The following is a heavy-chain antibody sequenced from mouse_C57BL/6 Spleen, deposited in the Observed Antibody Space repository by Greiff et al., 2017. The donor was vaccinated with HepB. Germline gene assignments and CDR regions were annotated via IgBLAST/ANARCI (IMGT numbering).Heavy chain of an antibody. D-gene: IGHD1-1*01. J-gene: IGHJ2*01. CDR3: ARSDYYGSSHTDY. CDR1: GYTFTSYW. Sequence: QVHVKQPGAELVKPGASVKMSCKASGYTFTSYWITWVKQRPGQGLEWIGDIYPGSGSTNYNEKFKSKATLTVDTSSSTAYMQLSSLTSEDSAVYYCARSDYYGSSHTDYWGQGTTLTVSS. CDR2: IYPGSGST. V-gene: IGHV1-55*01.